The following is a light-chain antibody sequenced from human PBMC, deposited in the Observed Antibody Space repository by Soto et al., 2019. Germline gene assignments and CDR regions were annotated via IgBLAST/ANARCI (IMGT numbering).Light chain of an antibody. CDR3: QQYGSSFT. CDR2: GAS. CDR1: QSVSSSY. J-gene: IGKJ3*01. V-gene: IGKV3-20*01. Sequence: EIVLTQSPGTLSLSPGERATLSCRASQSVSSSYLAWYQQKPGQAPRLLIYGASSRATGIPDRFSCSGSGTDFTLTISRLDPEDFEVYYCQQYGSSFTFGPGTKVDIK.